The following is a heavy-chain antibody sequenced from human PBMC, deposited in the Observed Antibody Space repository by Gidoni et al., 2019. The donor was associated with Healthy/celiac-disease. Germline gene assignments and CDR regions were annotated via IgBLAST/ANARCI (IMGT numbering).Heavy chain of an antibody. CDR2: IIPIFGTA. CDR3: ARTAYYYDSSGLDYYYMDV. Sequence: QVQLVQSGAEVKKPGSSVKVSCKASGGTFSSYAISWVRQAPGQGLEWMGGIIPIFGTANYAQKFQGRVTITADESTSTAYMELSSLRSEDTAVYYCARTAYYYDSSGLDYYYMDVWGKGTTVTVSS. V-gene: IGHV1-69*01. J-gene: IGHJ6*03. D-gene: IGHD3-22*01. CDR1: GGTFSSYA.